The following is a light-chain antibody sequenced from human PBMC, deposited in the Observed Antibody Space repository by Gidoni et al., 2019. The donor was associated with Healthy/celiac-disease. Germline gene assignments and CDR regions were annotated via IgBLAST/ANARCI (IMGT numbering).Light chain of an antibody. CDR1: QGISSA. CDR2: DAS. J-gene: IGKJ5*01. Sequence: AIQLTPSPSSLSASLGDRVIITCGASQGISSALACYQQKPGKAPKHLIYDASTLESGVPSRFSGSGYGTDFTLTISSLLPEDFATYYCQQLNSYPITFGQGTRLEIK. CDR3: QQLNSYPIT. V-gene: IGKV1-13*02.